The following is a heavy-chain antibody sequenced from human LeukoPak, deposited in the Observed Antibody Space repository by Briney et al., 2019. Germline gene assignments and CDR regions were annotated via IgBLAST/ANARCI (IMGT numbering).Heavy chain of an antibody. Sequence: ASVNVSCKASGYTFTGYYMHWVLQAPGQGLEWMGWINPNSGGTNYAQKFQGRVTMTRDTSISTANMELSRLTSDDTAVYYCARDTPNSNVWFGELFLWGQGTLVTVSS. D-gene: IGHD3-10*01. CDR1: GYTFTGYY. CDR3: ARDTPNSNVWFGELFL. CDR2: INPNSGGT. V-gene: IGHV1-2*02. J-gene: IGHJ4*02.